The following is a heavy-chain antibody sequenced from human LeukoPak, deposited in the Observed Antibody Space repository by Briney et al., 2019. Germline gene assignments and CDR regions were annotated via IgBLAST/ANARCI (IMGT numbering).Heavy chain of an antibody. D-gene: IGHD3-22*01. CDR2: VYHSGST. J-gene: IGHJ4*02. V-gene: IGHV4-38-2*02. CDR1: NFSISSGYY. CDR3: ARDKDYYDSSGYLY. Sequence: PSETLSLTCNVSNFSISSGYYWGWIRKPQGKGLEWIGSVYHSGSTYCNPSLKSRATISVDTSKNQFSLKLKSVTAADTAVYYCARDKDYYDSSGYLYWGQGILVTVSS.